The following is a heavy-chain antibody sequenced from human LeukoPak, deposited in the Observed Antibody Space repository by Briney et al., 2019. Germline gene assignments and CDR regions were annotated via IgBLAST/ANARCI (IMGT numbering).Heavy chain of an antibody. CDR2: IIPIFGTA. CDR1: GYTFTGYY. Sequence: SVKVSCKASGYTFTGYYMHWVRQAPGQGLEWMGGIIPIFGTANYAQKFQGRVTITADKSTSTAYMELSSLRSEDTAVYYCAREGLSGWELLRFFDYWGQGTLVTVSS. D-gene: IGHD1-26*01. J-gene: IGHJ4*02. V-gene: IGHV1-69*06. CDR3: AREGLSGWELLRFFDY.